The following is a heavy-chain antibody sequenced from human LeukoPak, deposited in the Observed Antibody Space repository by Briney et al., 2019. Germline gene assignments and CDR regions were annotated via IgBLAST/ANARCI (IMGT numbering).Heavy chain of an antibody. J-gene: IGHJ3*02. D-gene: IGHD2-15*01. Sequence: SETLSLTCTVSGGSVNNYYWSWIRQPAGKGLEWIGRIYTRGSTNYNPSLKSRVTMSVDTSKNQFSLKLSSVTAADTAVYYCARGRYCSADICSGGDAFDIWGQGTMVSVSP. CDR3: ARGRYCSADICSGGDAFDI. CDR2: IYTRGST. V-gene: IGHV4-4*07. CDR1: GGSVNNYY.